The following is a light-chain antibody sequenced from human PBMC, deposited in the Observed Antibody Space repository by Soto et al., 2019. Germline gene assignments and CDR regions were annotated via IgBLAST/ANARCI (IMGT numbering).Light chain of an antibody. CDR2: AAS. CDR3: LQHNSYPYT. Sequence: DIQMTQSPSSLSASVGDRVTITCRASQGIRSDLDWYQQKPGKAPKRLIYAASSLQSGVPSRFSGSGSGTEFTLTISSLQPEDFATYSCLQHNSYPYTFGQGTKLEIK. V-gene: IGKV1-17*01. J-gene: IGKJ2*01. CDR1: QGIRSD.